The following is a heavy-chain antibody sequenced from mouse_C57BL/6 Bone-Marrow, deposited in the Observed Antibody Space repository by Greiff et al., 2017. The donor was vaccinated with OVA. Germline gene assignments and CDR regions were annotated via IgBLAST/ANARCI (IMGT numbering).Heavy chain of an antibody. J-gene: IGHJ3*01. CDR3: ARNIPWFAY. V-gene: IGHV1-50*01. CDR2: IDPSDSYT. Sequence: VHLQQPGAELVKPGASVKLSCKASGYTFTSYWMQWVKQRPGQGLEWIGEIDPSDSYTNYNQKFKGKATLTVDTSSSTAYMQLSSLTSEDSAVYYCARNIPWFAYWGQGTLVTVSA. CDR1: GYTFTSYW.